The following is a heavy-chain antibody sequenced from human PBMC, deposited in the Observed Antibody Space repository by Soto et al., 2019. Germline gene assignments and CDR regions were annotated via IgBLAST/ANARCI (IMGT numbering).Heavy chain of an antibody. CDR3: ARRKVAVAGAYYYGMDV. J-gene: IGHJ6*02. V-gene: IGHV5-51*01. Sequence: PGESLKISCKGSGYSFTSYWIGWVRQMPGKGLEWMGIIYPGDSDTRYSPSFQGQVTISADKSISTAYLQWSSLKASDTAMYYCARRKVAVAGAYYYGMDVWGQGTMVTVSS. CDR1: GYSFTSYW. CDR2: IYPGDSDT. D-gene: IGHD6-19*01.